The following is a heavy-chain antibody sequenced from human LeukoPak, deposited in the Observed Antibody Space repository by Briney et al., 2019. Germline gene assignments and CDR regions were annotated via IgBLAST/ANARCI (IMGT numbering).Heavy chain of an antibody. V-gene: IGHV4-39*07. CDR3: ARGLVKVPFDY. J-gene: IGHJ4*02. D-gene: IGHD3-9*01. CDR1: GGSISSSSYY. CDR2: IYYSGST. Sequence: SETLSLTCTVSGGSISSSSYYWGWIRQPPGKGLEWIGSIYYSGSTYYNPSLKSRVTISVDTSKNQFSLKLSSVTAADTAVYYCARGLVKVPFDYWGQGTLVTVSS.